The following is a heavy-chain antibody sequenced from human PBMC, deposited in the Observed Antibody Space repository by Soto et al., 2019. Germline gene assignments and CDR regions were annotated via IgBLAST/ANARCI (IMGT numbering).Heavy chain of an antibody. V-gene: IGHV4-31*03. CDR1: GGSISSGYYY. Sequence: SETLSLTGTVSGGSISSGYYYWSWIRQHPGKGLEWIGTIYFIGTTYYNPSLKSRVTISVDTSKNQFSLNLSSVTAADTAVYYCARRDRSGFYYWLDTWGQGTLVTVSS. J-gene: IGHJ5*02. CDR3: ARRDRSGFYYWLDT. D-gene: IGHD3-22*01. CDR2: IYFIGTT.